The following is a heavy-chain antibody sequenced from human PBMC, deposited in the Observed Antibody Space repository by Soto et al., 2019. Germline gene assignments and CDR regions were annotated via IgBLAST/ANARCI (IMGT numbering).Heavy chain of an antibody. CDR3: AKDRHPDGIWTFDS. J-gene: IGHJ4*02. CDR1: GFTFSTYT. CDR2: INAPGSPT. Sequence: GGSLRLSCAASGFTFSTYTMNGVRQAPGKGLEWVSGINAPGSPTCYAASVKGRFTVSRDNSKKMLFLQMNSLRDEDTAVYYCAKDRHPDGIWTFDSWGPGTLVTVSS. V-gene: IGHV3-23*01. D-gene: IGHD3-9*01.